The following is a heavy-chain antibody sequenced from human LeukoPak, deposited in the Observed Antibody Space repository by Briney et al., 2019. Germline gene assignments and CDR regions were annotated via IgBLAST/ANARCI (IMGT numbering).Heavy chain of an antibody. CDR3: ARDRGSSWYLGAFDI. CDR1: GFTFSSYG. V-gene: IGHV3-33*01. D-gene: IGHD6-13*01. Sequence: GRSLRLSCAASGFTFSSYGMHWVRQAPGKGLEWVAVIWYDGSNKYYADSVKGRFTISRDNSKNTLYLQMNSLRAEDTAVYYCARDRGSSWYLGAFDIWGQGTMVTVSS. CDR2: IWYDGSNK. J-gene: IGHJ3*02.